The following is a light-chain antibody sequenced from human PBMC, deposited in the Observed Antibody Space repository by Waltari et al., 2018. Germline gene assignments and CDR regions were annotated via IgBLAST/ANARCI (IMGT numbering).Light chain of an antibody. CDR2: DVS. Sequence: QSALTQPPSVSGSPGQSLTISCTGTRRSVADSDWVSWYQQHPGKAPKVVIFDVSYRPSGVSNRFSGSKSGNTASLTISGLQAEDEADYYCTSYTSRHSLVFGTGTKVTVL. CDR3: TSYTSRHSLV. V-gene: IGLV2-14*03. J-gene: IGLJ1*01. CDR1: RRSVADSDW.